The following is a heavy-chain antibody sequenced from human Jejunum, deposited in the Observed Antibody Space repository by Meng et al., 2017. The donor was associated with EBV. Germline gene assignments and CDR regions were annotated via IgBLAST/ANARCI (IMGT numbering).Heavy chain of an antibody. Sequence: QVELGEAGGGLVKPGGSLRLSCGASGFTFSDYYMAWVRQAPGKGLEWVSYISSRSSTIYYADSVKGRFTISRDNAHNSLYLQMNSLRAEDTAVYYCAREMSTITCFDYWGQGTLVTVSS. CDR2: ISSRSSTI. J-gene: IGHJ4*02. V-gene: IGHV3-11*01. CDR3: AREMSTITCFDY. D-gene: IGHD5-24*01. CDR1: GFTFSDYY.